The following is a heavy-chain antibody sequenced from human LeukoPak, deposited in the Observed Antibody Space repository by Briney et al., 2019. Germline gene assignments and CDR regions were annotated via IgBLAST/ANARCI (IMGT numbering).Heavy chain of an antibody. Sequence: SETLSLTCAVDGGSFSGYYWSWIRQPPGKGLEWIGEINHSGSTNYNPSLKSRVTISVDTSKNQFSLKLSSVTAADTAVYYCARTPRGYCTNGVCPRHWFDPWGQGTLVTVSS. CDR3: ARTPRGYCTNGVCPRHWFDP. CDR2: INHSGST. V-gene: IGHV4-34*01. J-gene: IGHJ5*02. D-gene: IGHD2-8*01. CDR1: GGSFSGYY.